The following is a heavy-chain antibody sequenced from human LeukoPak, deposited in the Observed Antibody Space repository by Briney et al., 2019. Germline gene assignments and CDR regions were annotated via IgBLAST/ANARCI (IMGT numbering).Heavy chain of an antibody. CDR2: ISSSGSHT. J-gene: IGHJ4*02. Sequence: GGSLRLSCVASGFSFSDYYMSWIRQAPGKGLEWVSYISSSGSHTNYADSVTGRFTISRNNAKKSLHLQMNSLRAEDTAVYYCAREDILTGFDYWGQGTLVTVSS. D-gene: IGHD3-9*01. CDR1: GFSFSDYY. CDR3: AREDILTGFDY. V-gene: IGHV3-11*05.